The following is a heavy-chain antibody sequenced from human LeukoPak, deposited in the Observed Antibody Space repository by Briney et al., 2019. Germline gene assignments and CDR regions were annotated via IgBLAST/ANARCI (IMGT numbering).Heavy chain of an antibody. J-gene: IGHJ4*02. Sequence: GGSLRLSCAASGFTFSSYGMHWVRQAPGKGLEWVAAIWYDGSNKYYADSVEGRFTISRDNSKNTLYLQMNSLRAEDTAVYYCAKDRDWYYFDYWGQGTLVTVSS. CDR1: GFTFSSYG. CDR3: AKDRDWYYFDY. V-gene: IGHV3-30*02. D-gene: IGHD5-24*01. CDR2: IWYDGSNK.